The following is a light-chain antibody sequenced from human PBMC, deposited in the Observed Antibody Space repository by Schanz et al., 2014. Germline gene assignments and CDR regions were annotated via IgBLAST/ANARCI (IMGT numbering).Light chain of an antibody. Sequence: EIVMTQSPATLSVSPGERATLSCRASQSVNNNLAWYQQNPGQAPRLLIYGASSRATGIPDRFSGSGSGTDFTLTISRLEPEDFAVYYCQQYGSSPMYTFGQGTKLEIK. CDR2: GAS. CDR1: QSVNNN. V-gene: IGKV3-20*01. CDR3: QQYGSSPMYT. J-gene: IGKJ2*01.